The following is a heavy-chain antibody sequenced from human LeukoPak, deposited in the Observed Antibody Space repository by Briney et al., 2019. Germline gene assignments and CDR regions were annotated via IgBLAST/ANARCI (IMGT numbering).Heavy chain of an antibody. CDR3: AKAVNDFWSGYPPGPFDY. Sequence: GGSLRLSCAASGFTFSSYAMSWVRQAPGKGLEWVSTISGSGGSTYYADSVKGWFTISRDNSKNTLYLQMNSLRAEDTAVYYCAKAVNDFWSGYPPGPFDYWGQGTLVTVSS. CDR2: ISGSGGST. CDR1: GFTFSSYA. D-gene: IGHD3-3*01. V-gene: IGHV3-23*01. J-gene: IGHJ4*02.